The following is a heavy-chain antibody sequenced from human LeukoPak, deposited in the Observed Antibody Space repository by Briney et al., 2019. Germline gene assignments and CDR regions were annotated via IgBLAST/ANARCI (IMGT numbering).Heavy chain of an antibody. D-gene: IGHD4-23*01. Sequence: PSETLSLTCTVSGGSMRSYYWSWIRQPPGKGLEWIGYIYYSGSTTYNPSLKSRVTISVDTSKNQFSLKMRSVTAADTAVYYCARVGFGNTPHPIDYWGQGTLVTVSS. CDR3: ARVGFGNTPHPIDY. J-gene: IGHJ4*02. CDR2: IYYSGST. V-gene: IGHV4-59*01. CDR1: GGSMRSYY.